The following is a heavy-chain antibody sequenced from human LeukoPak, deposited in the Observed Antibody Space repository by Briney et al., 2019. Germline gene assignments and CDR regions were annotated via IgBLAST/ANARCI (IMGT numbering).Heavy chain of an antibody. CDR1: GYTFTGYY. CDR3: ALIRYCSGGSCQGDY. V-gene: IGHV1-2*02. J-gene: IGHJ4*02. D-gene: IGHD2-15*01. CDR2: INPNSGGT. Sequence: RCSVTVSCKASGYTFTGYYMHWVRPAPGQGLEWMGWINPNSGGTNYAQKFQGRVTMTRDTSISTAYMELSRLRSDDTAVYYCALIRYCSGGSCQGDYWGQGTLVTVSS.